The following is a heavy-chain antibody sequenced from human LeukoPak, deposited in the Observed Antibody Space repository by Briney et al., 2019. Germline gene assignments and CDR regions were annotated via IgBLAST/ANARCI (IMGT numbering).Heavy chain of an antibody. D-gene: IGHD3-22*01. CDR1: VYTFSGHY. V-gene: IGHV1-2*02. CDR3: ASEYKYDSSGADAFDI. CDR2: MHPNTGGT. Sequence: ASVKVSLTASVYTFSGHYIRCGRDSPRQTLERGRWMHPNTGGTKYAQKFQSRVNMTRDTSSSTAYMELSSMRSADTAVYYCASEYKYDSSGADAFDIWGQGTMVTVSS. J-gene: IGHJ3*02.